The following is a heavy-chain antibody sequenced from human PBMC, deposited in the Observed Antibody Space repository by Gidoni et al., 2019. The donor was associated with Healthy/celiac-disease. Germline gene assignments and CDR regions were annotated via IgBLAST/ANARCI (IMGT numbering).Heavy chain of an antibody. CDR3: ARMMRGGDCYAHAFDF. V-gene: IGHV2-70*15. Sequence: QVTLRESGPALVKPTQTLTLTCTFSGFSLSTSGMCVSWIRQPPGKALEWLARIDWDDDKYYSTSLKTRLTIPKHPSKNQVVLTMPNMDPVDPSPYYCARMMRGGDCYAHAFDFWGQGTMVTVSS. CDR1: GFSLSTSGMC. J-gene: IGHJ3*01. CDR2: IDWDDDK. D-gene: IGHD2-21*02.